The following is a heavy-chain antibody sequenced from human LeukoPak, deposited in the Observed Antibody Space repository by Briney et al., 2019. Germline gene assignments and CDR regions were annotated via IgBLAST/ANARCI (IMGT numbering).Heavy chain of an antibody. V-gene: IGHV3-30*02. J-gene: IGHJ4*02. CDR3: AKGSRCSSTSCYMFDFDY. Sequence: GGSLRLSCAASGFTFSSYGMHWVRQAPGKGLEWVAFIRYDGSKKYYADSVKGRFTISRDNSKNTLYLQMNSLRAEDTAVYYCAKGSRCSSTSCYMFDFDYWGQGTLVTVSS. CDR2: IRYDGSKK. CDR1: GFTFSSYG. D-gene: IGHD2-2*02.